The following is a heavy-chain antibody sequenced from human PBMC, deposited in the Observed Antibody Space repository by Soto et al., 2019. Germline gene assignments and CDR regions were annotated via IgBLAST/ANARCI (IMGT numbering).Heavy chain of an antibody. J-gene: IGHJ4*02. CDR2: IKADGSEI. V-gene: IGHV3-7*02. D-gene: IGHD6-19*01. Sequence: EVQLVESGGGLVQPGGSLRLSCAASGFTFSDYCMTWVRQAPGKGLEWVANIKADGSEINYVDSVKGRFTISRDNAKKSLSLQMNSLRAEDTSIYYCARGRAVAVWGQGTLVFVSS. CDR3: ARGRAVAV. CDR1: GFTFSDYC.